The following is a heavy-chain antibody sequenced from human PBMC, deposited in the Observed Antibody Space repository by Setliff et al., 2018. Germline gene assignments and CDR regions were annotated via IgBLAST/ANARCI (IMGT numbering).Heavy chain of an antibody. V-gene: IGHV3-7*01. J-gene: IGHJ3*02. CDR3: ASHVPWLWNAFDI. CDR1: GFTFSSFW. CDR2: INQDGSGK. Sequence: PGGSLRLSCAASGFTFSSFWMAWVRQSPGRGLEWVANINQDGSGKYYVDSVKGRFTISRDNAKNSLYLQMNSLRAEDTAVYYCASHVPWLWNAFDIWGQGTMVTVSS. D-gene: IGHD5-12*01.